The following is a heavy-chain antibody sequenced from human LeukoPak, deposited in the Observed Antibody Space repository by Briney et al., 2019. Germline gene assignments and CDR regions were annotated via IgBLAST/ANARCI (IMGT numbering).Heavy chain of an antibody. J-gene: IGHJ6*03. Sequence: KASETLSLTCSVTGGSISSYYWSWIRQPPGGGLEWIGYTYTRGTTKYSPSLKSRATISVDTSKNQLSLKLSSLTAADTGVYYCARRGDDRSASYTYSYYYFMDVWGTGTTVTVSS. V-gene: IGHV4-4*09. CDR2: TYTRGTT. CDR3: ARRGDDRSASYTYSYYYFMDV. D-gene: IGHD3-3*01. CDR1: GGSISSYY.